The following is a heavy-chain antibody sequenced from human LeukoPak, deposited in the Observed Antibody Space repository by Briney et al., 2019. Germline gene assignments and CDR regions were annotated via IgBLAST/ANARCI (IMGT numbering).Heavy chain of an antibody. CDR1: GGTFSSYA. J-gene: IGHJ6*03. V-gene: IGHV1-69*06. D-gene: IGHD1-1*01. Sequence: SVKVSCKASGGTFSSYAISWVRQAPGQGLEWMGGIIPIFGTANYAQKFQGRVTITADKSTSTAYMELSSLRSEDTAVYYCARTGKDYYYYYMDVWGKGTTVTVSS. CDR3: ARTGKDYYYYYMDV. CDR2: IIPIFGTA.